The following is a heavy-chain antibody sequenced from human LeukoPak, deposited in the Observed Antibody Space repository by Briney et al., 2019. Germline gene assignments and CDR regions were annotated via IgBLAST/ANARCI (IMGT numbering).Heavy chain of an antibody. Sequence: ASVKVSCKASGYTFTGYYMHWVRQAPGQGLEWMGWINPNSGGTNYAQKFQGRVTMTRDTSISTAYMELSRLRSDDTAVYYCARERSQKWEPTTRDAFDIWGQGTVVTVPS. CDR2: INPNSGGT. V-gene: IGHV1-2*02. CDR1: GYTFTGYY. CDR3: ARERSQKWEPTTRDAFDI. J-gene: IGHJ3*02. D-gene: IGHD1-26*01.